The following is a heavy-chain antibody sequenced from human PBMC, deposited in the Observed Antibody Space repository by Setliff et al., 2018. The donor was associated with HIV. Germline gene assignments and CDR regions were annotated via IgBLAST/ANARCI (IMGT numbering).Heavy chain of an antibody. V-gene: IGHV3-43*01. CDR2: ISWDGGNT. J-gene: IGHJ4*02. CDR1: GFTFDDYT. CDR3: VKNIGGYSSSSVFDY. Sequence: PGGSLRLSCAASGFTFDDYTMHWVRQAPGKGLEWVSIISWDGGNTYYADSVKGRFTISRDNSKNSLYLQMNSLRTEDTALYYCVKNIGGYSSSSVFDYWGQGTQVTVSS. D-gene: IGHD6-6*01.